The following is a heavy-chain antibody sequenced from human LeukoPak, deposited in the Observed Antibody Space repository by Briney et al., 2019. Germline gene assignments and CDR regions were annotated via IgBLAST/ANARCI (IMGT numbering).Heavy chain of an antibody. D-gene: IGHD6-19*01. CDR3: ARHNSGTYYYYMDV. CDR1: GGSIGNDY. J-gene: IGHJ6*03. CDR2: LYYSGST. Sequence: PSETLSLTCSVSGGSIGNDYWSWIRRSPGEGLEWIGYLYYSGSTDYNPSLKSRVTISVDTSRNQLSLKLSSVTAADTAVYYCARHNSGTYYYYMDVWGKGTTVTVSS. V-gene: IGHV4-59*08.